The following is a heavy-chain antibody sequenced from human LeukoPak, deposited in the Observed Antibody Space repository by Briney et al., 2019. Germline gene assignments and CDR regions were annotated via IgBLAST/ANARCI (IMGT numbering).Heavy chain of an antibody. CDR2: TYYTSKWYN. Sequence: SQTLSLTCAISGDSVSSNIAAWNWVRQSPSRGLEWLGRTYYTSKWYNDYAVSVKSRITINPDTSKNQFSLHLNSVTPEDSAVYYCAREFKNWFDPWGQGTLVTVSS. CDR3: AREFKNWFDP. V-gene: IGHV6-1*01. CDR1: GDSVSSNIAA. J-gene: IGHJ5*02.